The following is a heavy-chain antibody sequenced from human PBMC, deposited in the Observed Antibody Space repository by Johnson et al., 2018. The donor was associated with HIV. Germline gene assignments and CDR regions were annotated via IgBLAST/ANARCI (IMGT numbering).Heavy chain of an antibody. V-gene: IGHV3-30-3*01. CDR2: ISYDGSNK. CDR3: ARPQGTGDAFDI. CDR1: GFTFSSYA. D-gene: IGHD1-1*01. J-gene: IGHJ3*02. Sequence: QMLLVESGGGVVQPGRSLRLSCAASGFTFSSYAMHWVRQAPGKGLEWVAVISYDGSNKYYADSVKGRFTISIDNSKNTLYLQMKSLRAEDTAVYYSARPQGTGDAFDIWGQGTMVTVSS.